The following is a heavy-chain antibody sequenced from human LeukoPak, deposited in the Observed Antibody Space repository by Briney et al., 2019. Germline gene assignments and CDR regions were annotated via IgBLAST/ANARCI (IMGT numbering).Heavy chain of an antibody. CDR1: GDSVSSNSVT. D-gene: IGHD1-26*01. CDR2: TYYRSKWSS. V-gene: IGHV6-1*01. Sequence: SQTLSLTCAISGDSVSSNSVTWNWIRQSPSRGLEWLGRTYYRSKWSSGYAESVKSRITINPDTSKNQSSLQLKSVTPEDTAVYYCARSQTGGTFDYWGQGALVTVSS. CDR3: ARSQTGGTFDY. J-gene: IGHJ4*02.